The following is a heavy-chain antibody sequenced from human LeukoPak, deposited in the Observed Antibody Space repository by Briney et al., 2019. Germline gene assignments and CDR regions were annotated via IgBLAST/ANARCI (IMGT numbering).Heavy chain of an antibody. V-gene: IGHV4-61*02. D-gene: IGHD5-18*01. CDR3: ARHRGIQLWRSSLFDY. CDR1: GDSISSGDYY. Sequence: SGTLSLTCSVSGDSISSGDYYWSWIRQPAGKGPEWIGRIYTSGSTNYNPSLKSRVTISVDTSKNQFSLKLSSVTAADTAVYYCARHRGIQLWRSSLFDYWGQGTLVTVSS. CDR2: IYTSGST. J-gene: IGHJ4*02.